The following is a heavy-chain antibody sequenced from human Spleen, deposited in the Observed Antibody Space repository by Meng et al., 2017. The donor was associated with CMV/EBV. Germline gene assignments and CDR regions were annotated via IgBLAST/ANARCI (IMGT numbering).Heavy chain of an antibody. CDR2: IYSGGST. CDR1: GFTVSSNY. V-gene: IGHV3-53*01. D-gene: IGHD6-19*01. CDR3: ARDKAARSSGWGPYYYYYGMDV. J-gene: IGHJ6*02. Sequence: GGSLRLSCAASGFTVSSNYMSWVRQAPGKGLEWVSVIYSGGSTYYADSVKGRFTISRDNSKNTLYLQMNSLRAEDTAVYYCARDKAARSSGWGPYYYYYGMDVWGQGTTVTVSS.